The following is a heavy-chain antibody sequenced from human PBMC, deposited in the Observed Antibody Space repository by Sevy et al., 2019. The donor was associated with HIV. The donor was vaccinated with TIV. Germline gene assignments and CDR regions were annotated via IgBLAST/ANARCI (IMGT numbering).Heavy chain of an antibody. V-gene: IGHV3-30*18. CDR3: AKDVVGGTYYIENYFYGLDV. Sequence: GGSLRLSCAVSGTNFGAFAMHWVRQAPGKGLEWVAALSLQGSNKYYADSLKGRFTVSRDNSKDTLYLLMNSLRAEDTATYYCAKDVVGGTYYIENYFYGLDVWGRGTTVTVSS. CDR2: LSLQGSNK. CDR1: GTNFGAFA. D-gene: IGHD3-10*01. J-gene: IGHJ6*02.